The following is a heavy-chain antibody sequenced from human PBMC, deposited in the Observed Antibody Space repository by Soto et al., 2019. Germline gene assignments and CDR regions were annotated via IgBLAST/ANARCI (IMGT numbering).Heavy chain of an antibody. V-gene: IGHV3-23*01. D-gene: IGHD3-3*02. CDR3: AKDKLKRKQFWSGYPKHDP. J-gene: IGHJ5*02. CDR2: ISGSGGST. Sequence: GGSLRLSCAASGFTFSSYAMSWVRQAPGKGLEWVSAISGSGGSTYYADSVKGRFTISRDNSKNTLYLQMNSLRAEDTAVYYCAKDKLKRKQFWSGYPKHDPWGQGTLVNAP. CDR1: GFTFSSYA.